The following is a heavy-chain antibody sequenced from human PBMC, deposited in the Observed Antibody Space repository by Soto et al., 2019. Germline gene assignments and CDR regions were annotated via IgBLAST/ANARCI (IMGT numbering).Heavy chain of an antibody. Sequence: EVQLVETGGGLIQPGGSLRLACAVSGFTVSGNYMSWVRQAPGKGLEWVSVIYNGGGTYYADSVKGRFTISRDNSKNTLYLQMNSLRAEDTAVYYCASTRGSSYDYWGQGTLVTVSS. D-gene: IGHD6-6*01. J-gene: IGHJ4*02. CDR2: IYNGGGT. CDR1: GFTVSGNY. CDR3: ASTRGSSYDY. V-gene: IGHV3-53*02.